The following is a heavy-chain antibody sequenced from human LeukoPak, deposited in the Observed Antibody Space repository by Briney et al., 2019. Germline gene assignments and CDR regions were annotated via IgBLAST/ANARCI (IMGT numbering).Heavy chain of an antibody. CDR3: ARSSGYDLNFDY. V-gene: IGHV2-70*04. CDR2: IDWDDDK. CDR1: GFSLSTSGMR. J-gene: IGHJ4*02. D-gene: IGHD5-12*01. Sequence: ESGPALVKPTQTLTLTCTFSGFSLSTSGMRVSWIRHPPGKALEWLARIDWDDDKFYSTSLKTRLTISKDTSKNQVVLTMTNMDPVDTATYYCARSSGYDLNFDYWGQGTLVTVSS.